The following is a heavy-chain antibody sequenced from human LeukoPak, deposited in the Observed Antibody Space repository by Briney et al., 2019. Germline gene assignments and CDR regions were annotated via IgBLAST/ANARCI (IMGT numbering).Heavy chain of an antibody. Sequence: SETLSLTCTVSGGSISSYYWSWIRQPPGKGLECIGYIYYSGSTNYNPSLKSRVAISVDTSKNQFSLKLSSVTAADTAVYYCARQSLRNTAMVFGYWGQGTLVTVSS. CDR1: GGSISSYY. V-gene: IGHV4-59*08. J-gene: IGHJ4*02. CDR3: ARQSLRNTAMVFGY. CDR2: IYYSGST. D-gene: IGHD5-18*01.